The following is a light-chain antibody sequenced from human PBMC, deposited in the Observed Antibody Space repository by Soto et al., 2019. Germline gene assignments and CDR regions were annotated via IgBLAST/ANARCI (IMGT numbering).Light chain of an antibody. Sequence: DIQMTQSPSTLSASLGDRVTITCRASQSISNWLAWYQQKPGRAPKLLIYKASSLESGVPSRFSGSGSGTEFTLTISSLQPDGFATYYCQQYNSYLITFGQGTRLEIK. CDR3: QQYNSYLIT. CDR1: QSISNW. V-gene: IGKV1-5*03. CDR2: KAS. J-gene: IGKJ5*01.